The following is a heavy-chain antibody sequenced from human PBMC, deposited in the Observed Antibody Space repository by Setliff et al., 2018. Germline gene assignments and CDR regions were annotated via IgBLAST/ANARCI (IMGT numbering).Heavy chain of an antibody. J-gene: IGHJ5*02. V-gene: IGHV4-4*07. CDR2: VSASGST. D-gene: IGHD3-3*01. Sequence: ETLSLTCPVSGASISDYYWTWIRQPAGKELEWIGRVSASGSTTYNPSLKSRVTMSVDTSRNQISLNLTSVTAADTAMYYCARERTIFGILVISGWFDPWGQGTVVTVSS. CDR1: GASISDYY. CDR3: ARERTIFGILVISGWFDP.